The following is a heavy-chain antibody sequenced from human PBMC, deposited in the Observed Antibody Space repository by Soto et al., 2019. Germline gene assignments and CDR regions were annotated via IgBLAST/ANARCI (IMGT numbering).Heavy chain of an antibody. D-gene: IGHD1-1*01. J-gene: IGHJ6*02. Sequence: QVQLVQSGAEVKKPGASVKVSCKSSGYSFTGYYMHWVRQAPGQGLEWMGWINPNSGGTNYAQKFQGRVTMTRDTSISTAYMELSRLRSDDTAVYYCARGRGSGLSLRYYHNGMDVWGQGTTVTVSS. CDR1: GYSFTGYY. CDR3: ARGRGSGLSLRYYHNGMDV. V-gene: IGHV1-2*02. CDR2: INPNSGGT.